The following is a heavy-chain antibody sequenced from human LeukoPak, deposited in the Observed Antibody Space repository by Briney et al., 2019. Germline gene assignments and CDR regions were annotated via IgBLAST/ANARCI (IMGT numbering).Heavy chain of an antibody. Sequence: SETLSLTCTVSGGSISGYYWSWIRQPPGKGLEWIGYISHSGSTNYNPSLKSRVTISRDTSKNQFSLKLSSVTAADTAVYYCARDQSTGGYFDYWGQGTLVTVSS. CDR2: ISHSGST. J-gene: IGHJ4*02. D-gene: IGHD1-1*01. V-gene: IGHV4-59*01. CDR1: GGSISGYY. CDR3: ARDQSTGGYFDY.